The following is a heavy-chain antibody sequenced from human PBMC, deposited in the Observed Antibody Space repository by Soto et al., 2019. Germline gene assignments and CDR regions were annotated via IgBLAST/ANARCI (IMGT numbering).Heavy chain of an antibody. D-gene: IGHD4-17*01. J-gene: IGHJ4*02. Sequence: KESGPTLVKPTQTLTLTCTFSGFSLSTNGVGVGWIRQPPGQALEWLALIYWDDDKRYSSSLKSRLTITKDTSKNQVVLTMTNMDPVATATYYCARVYSYYGDPVYWGQGTLVTVSS. CDR3: ARVYSYYGDPVY. V-gene: IGHV2-5*02. CDR1: GFSLSTNGVG. CDR2: IYWDDDK.